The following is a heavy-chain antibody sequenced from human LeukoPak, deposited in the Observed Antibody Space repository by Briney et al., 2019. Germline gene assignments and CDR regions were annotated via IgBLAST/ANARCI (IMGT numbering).Heavy chain of an antibody. D-gene: IGHD1-1*01. V-gene: IGHV3-74*01. CDR1: GFTFSSCW. J-gene: IGHJ5*02. Sequence: GGSLRLSCAASGFTFSSCWMHWVRQAPGKGLVWVSRINSDGTTINYADSVKGRFTISKDDAKNTLYLQMNSLRAEDTAVYYCVRVPTSWFDPWGQGTPVTVSS. CDR3: VRVPTSWFDP. CDR2: INSDGTTI.